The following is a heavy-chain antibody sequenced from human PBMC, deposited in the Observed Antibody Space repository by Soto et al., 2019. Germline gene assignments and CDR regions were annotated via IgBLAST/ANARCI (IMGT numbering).Heavy chain of an antibody. CDR2: IYYSGST. Sequence: SETLSLTCTVSGGSISDSNDHWGWIRQSPGQGLEWIGYIYYSGSTNYNPSLKSRVTISVDTSKNQFSLKLSSVTAADTAVYYCARRWGRTFDYWGQGTLVTVSS. J-gene: IGHJ4*02. CDR1: GGSISDSNDH. V-gene: IGHV4-61*05. D-gene: IGHD7-27*01. CDR3: ARRWGRTFDY.